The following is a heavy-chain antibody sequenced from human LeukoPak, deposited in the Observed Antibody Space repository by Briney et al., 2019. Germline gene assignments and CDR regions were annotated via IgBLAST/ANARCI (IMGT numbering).Heavy chain of an antibody. CDR2: IYPGDSDT. J-gene: IGHJ5*02. V-gene: IGHV5-51*01. Sequence: GESLKISCKGSGYSFTSYWIGWVRQMPGKGLEWMGIIYPGDSDTRYGPSFQGQVTISADKSISTAYLQWSSLKASDTAMYYCARRFYYYDSSGYYYSDWFDPWGQGTLVTVSS. CDR1: GYSFTSYW. CDR3: ARRFYYYDSSGYYYSDWFDP. D-gene: IGHD3-22*01.